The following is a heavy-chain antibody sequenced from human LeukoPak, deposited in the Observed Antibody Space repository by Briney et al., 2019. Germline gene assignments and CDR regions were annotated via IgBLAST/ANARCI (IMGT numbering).Heavy chain of an antibody. J-gene: IGHJ4*02. V-gene: IGHV3-9*01. CDR1: GFTFDDYA. D-gene: IGHD5-18*01. CDR3: AKGNTAMAPVFDY. CDR2: ISWNSGTI. Sequence: AGGSLRLSCAASGFTFDDYAMHWVRQAPGKGLEWVSGISWNSGTIGYADSVKGRFTISRDNAKNSLYLQMNSLRAEDTALYYCAKGNTAMAPVFDYWGQGTLVIVSS.